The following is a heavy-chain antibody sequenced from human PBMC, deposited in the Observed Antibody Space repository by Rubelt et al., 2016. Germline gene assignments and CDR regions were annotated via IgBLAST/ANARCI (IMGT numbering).Heavy chain of an antibody. CDR3: ARDAPGAAASTDY. D-gene: IGHD2-2*01. Sequence: EVQLVESGGGLVKPGGSLRLSCAASGFSVGGSWMHWVRQAPGRGLVWVSRISSEGTNTNYADSVKGRFTISRDNSKNTLYLQMNRLRGEDTAGYYCARDAPGAAASTDYWGQGTLVTVSS. CDR1: GFSVGGSW. V-gene: IGHV3-74*01. J-gene: IGHJ4*02. CDR2: ISSEGTNT.